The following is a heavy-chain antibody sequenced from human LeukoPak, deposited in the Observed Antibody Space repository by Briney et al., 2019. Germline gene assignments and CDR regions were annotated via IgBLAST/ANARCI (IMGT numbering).Heavy chain of an antibody. Sequence: GGTLRLSCAASGFTFSSYGMSWVRQAPGKGLEWVSVISGSGGSTYYADSVKGRFTVSRDNSKSTLYLQMNSLRGDDTAVYYCAKVGEYYGSGSLNWFDSWGQGTLVTVSS. CDR1: GFTFSSYG. J-gene: IGHJ5*01. D-gene: IGHD3-10*01. CDR2: ISGSGGST. CDR3: AKVGEYYGSGSLNWFDS. V-gene: IGHV3-23*01.